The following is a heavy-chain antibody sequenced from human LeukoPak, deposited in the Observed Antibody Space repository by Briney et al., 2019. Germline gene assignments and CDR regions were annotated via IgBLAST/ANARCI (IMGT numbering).Heavy chain of an antibody. V-gene: IGHV3-64*01. Sequence: GGSQRLSCAASGFTFSSYAMHWVRQAPGKGLEYVSAISSNGGSTYYANSVKGRFTISRDNSKNTLYLQMGSLRAEDMAVYYCARVQTNYGDNYYFDYWGQGTLVTVSS. J-gene: IGHJ4*02. CDR3: ARVQTNYGDNYYFDY. D-gene: IGHD4-17*01. CDR1: GFTFSSYA. CDR2: ISSNGGST.